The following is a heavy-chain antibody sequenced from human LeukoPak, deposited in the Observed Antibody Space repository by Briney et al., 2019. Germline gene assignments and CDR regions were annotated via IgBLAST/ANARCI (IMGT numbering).Heavy chain of an antibody. D-gene: IGHD6-19*01. CDR3: AKDARRTSGWYFFDC. J-gene: IGHJ4*01. CDR2: ISDSGNIT. V-gene: IGHV3-23*01. Sequence: VGSLRLSCAASGFTFSSLAMGWVRQAPGKGLEWVSVISDSGNITYYADSVKGRFSISRDNSKNTLFLQMNSLRAEDTAVYYCAKDARRTSGWYFFDCWGQGRLVTVSS. CDR1: GFTFSSLA.